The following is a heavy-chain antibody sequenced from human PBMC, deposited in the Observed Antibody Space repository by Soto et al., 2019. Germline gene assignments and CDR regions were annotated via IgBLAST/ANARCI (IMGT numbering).Heavy chain of an antibody. CDR3: ARQKEQWLVYYYYGMDV. CDR2: TYYRSKWYI. CDR1: GDSVSSNIAA. D-gene: IGHD6-19*01. Sequence: SQALSLTCAISGDSVSSNIAAWNWIRQSPSRGLEWLGRTYYRSKWYIDYAVSVKSRITINPDTSKNQFSLQLSSVTAADTAVYYCARQKEQWLVYYYYGMDVWGQGTTVTVSS. V-gene: IGHV6-1*01. J-gene: IGHJ6*02.